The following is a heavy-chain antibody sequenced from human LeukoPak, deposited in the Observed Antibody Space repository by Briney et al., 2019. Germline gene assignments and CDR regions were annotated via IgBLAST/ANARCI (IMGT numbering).Heavy chain of an antibody. J-gene: IGHJ5*02. D-gene: IGHD4-17*01. CDR2: ISSGGTT. CDR1: GFAVSSSY. Sequence: GGSLRLSCAASGFAVSSSYMSWVRQAPGKGPEWVSVISSGGTTNYADSGKGRFTIPRDNSKNTLYLQMNSLGLEETAVYYCARTVTTGPWGQGTLVTVPS. CDR3: ARTVTTGP. V-gene: IGHV3-66*02.